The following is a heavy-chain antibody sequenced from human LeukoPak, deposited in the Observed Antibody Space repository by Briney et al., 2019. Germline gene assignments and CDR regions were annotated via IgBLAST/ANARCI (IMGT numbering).Heavy chain of an antibody. D-gene: IGHD1-7*01. CDR1: GFTFSDHV. Sequence: GGSLRLSCAASGFTFSDHVMHWVRQAPGMGLEWVAVISKDGSKTFYAGSVEGRFTFSRDNSENTLYLQMNYPKPEDTAVYYCAKDEGTIWNSKNDPFDICGQGTMVTVSS. J-gene: IGHJ3*02. CDR3: AKDEGTIWNSKNDPFDI. V-gene: IGHV3-30*17. CDR2: ISKDGSKT.